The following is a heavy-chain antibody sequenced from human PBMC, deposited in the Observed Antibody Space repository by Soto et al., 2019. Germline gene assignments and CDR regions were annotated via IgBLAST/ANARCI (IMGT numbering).Heavy chain of an antibody. CDR1: GFTFRTYW. J-gene: IGHJ5*02. Sequence: GGSLRLSCAASGFTFRTYWMSWVRQAPGKGLEWVANINQDGSDTYYVDSVKGRFTISRDNSKNTLYLQMNSLRAEDTAVYYCAKAGPRTTYYDFWSGYTNWFDPWGQGTLVTVSS. CDR3: AKAGPRTTYYDFWSGYTNWFDP. CDR2: INQDGSDT. V-gene: IGHV3-7*01. D-gene: IGHD3-3*01.